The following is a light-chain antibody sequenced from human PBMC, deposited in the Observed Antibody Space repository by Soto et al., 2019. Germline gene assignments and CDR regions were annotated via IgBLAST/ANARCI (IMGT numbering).Light chain of an antibody. CDR2: YDT. CDR1: NIGSKS. V-gene: IGLV3-21*04. Sequence: SYELTQPPSVSVAPGQTARIPCGGNNIGSKSVHWYQQKTGQAPVLVIFYDTDRPSRIPERISGSNFGNTATLTISRVEAGDEADYYCQVWDESSDYVFGTGTKVTVL. CDR3: QVWDESSDYV. J-gene: IGLJ1*01.